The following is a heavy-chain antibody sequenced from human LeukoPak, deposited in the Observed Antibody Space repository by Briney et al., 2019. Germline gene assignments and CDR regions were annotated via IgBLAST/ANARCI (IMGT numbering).Heavy chain of an antibody. D-gene: IGHD3-3*01. CDR1: GFTFSSYW. CDR2: IKQDGSEK. J-gene: IGHJ5*02. Sequence: PGGSLRLSCAASGFTFSSYWMSWVRQAPGKGPEWVANIKQDGSEKYYVDSVKGRFTISRDNAKNSLYLQMNSLRAEDTAVYYCARTYYDFWSGNNWFDPWGQGTLVTVSS. V-gene: IGHV3-7*01. CDR3: ARTYYDFWSGNNWFDP.